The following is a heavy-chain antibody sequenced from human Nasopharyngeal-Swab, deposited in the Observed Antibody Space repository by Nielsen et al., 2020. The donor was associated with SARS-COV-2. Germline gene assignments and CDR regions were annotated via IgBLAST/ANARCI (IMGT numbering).Heavy chain of an antibody. CDR2: INTNTGNP. D-gene: IGHD3-16*02. CDR1: GYTFTSYA. CDR3: ARDSDYVWGSYRLGGY. V-gene: IGHV7-4-1*02. J-gene: IGHJ4*02. Sequence: ASVKVSCKASGYTFTSYAMNWVRQAPGQGLERMGWINTNTGNPTYAQGFTGRFVFSLDTSVSTAYLQISSLKAEDTAVYYCARDSDYVWGSYRLGGYWGQGTLVTVSS.